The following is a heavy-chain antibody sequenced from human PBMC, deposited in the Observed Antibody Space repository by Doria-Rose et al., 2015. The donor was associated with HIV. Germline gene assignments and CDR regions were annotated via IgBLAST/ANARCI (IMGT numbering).Heavy chain of an antibody. CDR2: IFSDDER. CDR1: GVSLSSPGMG. D-gene: IGHD6-13*01. V-gene: IGHV2-26*01. CDR3: ARIKSSRWYHKYYFDF. Sequence: QITLKESGPVLVKPTETLTLTCTVSGVSLSSPGMGVSWIRQPPGKALEWLVNIFSDDERSYKPSLKSRLTNSSGTSKSQVVLTMTDMDPVDTATYYCARIKSSRWYHKYYFDFWGQGTLVIVSA. J-gene: IGHJ4*02.